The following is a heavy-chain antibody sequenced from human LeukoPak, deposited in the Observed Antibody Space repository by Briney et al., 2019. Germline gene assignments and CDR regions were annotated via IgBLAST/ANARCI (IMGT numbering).Heavy chain of an antibody. CDR1: GFTFSSYA. CDR3: AKGGHCTSTSCPRDH. D-gene: IGHD2-2*03. J-gene: IGHJ4*02. Sequence: GGSLRLSCAASGFTFSSYAMSWVRQAPGKGLEWVSSISGSGGSTYYTDSVKGRFTISRDNSKNTLYLQMNSLRAEDTAIFYCAKGGHCTSTSCPRDHWGQGTLATVSS. V-gene: IGHV3-23*01. CDR2: ISGSGGST.